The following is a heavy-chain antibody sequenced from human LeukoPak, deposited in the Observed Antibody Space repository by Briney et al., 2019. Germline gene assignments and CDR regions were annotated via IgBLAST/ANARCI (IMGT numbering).Heavy chain of an antibody. V-gene: IGHV1-69*05. CDR1: GGTFSSYA. J-gene: IGHJ6*03. Sequence: ASVKVSCKASGGTFSSYAISWVRQAPGQGLEWMGGIIPIFGTANYAQKFQGRVTITTDTSTSTAYMELRSLRSDDTAVYYCAREKIWGYDFWSGYYDYYYYYMDVWGKGTTVTVSS. CDR2: IIPIFGTA. D-gene: IGHD3-3*01. CDR3: AREKIWGYDFWSGYYDYYYYYMDV.